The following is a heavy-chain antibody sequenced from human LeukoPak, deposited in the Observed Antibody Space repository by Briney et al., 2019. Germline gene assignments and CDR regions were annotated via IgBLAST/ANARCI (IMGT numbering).Heavy chain of an antibody. V-gene: IGHV3-21*01. J-gene: IGHJ3*02. Sequence: GGSLRLSCAASGFXFSSYSMNWVRQAPGKGLEWVSSISSSSSYIYYADSVKGRFTISRDNAKNSLYLQMNSLRAEDTAVYYCARVLVEITIFGPRGNAFDIWGQGTMVTVSS. CDR3: ARVLVEITIFGPRGNAFDI. D-gene: IGHD3-3*01. CDR1: GFXFSSYS. CDR2: ISSSSSYI.